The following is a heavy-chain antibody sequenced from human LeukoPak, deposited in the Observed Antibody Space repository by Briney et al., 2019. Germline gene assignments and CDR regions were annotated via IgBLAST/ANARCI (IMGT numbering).Heavy chain of an antibody. D-gene: IGHD3-10*01. CDR3: AKDSKDYYGHGFDP. CDR1: GFTFSDYY. V-gene: IGHV3-11*01. Sequence: GGSLRLSCAASGFTFSDYYMSWIRQAPGKGLEWVSYISSSGSTIYYADSVKGRFTISRDNSKNTLYLQMNSLRAEDTAVYYCAKDSKDYYGHGFDPWGQGTLVTVFS. CDR2: ISSSGSTI. J-gene: IGHJ5*02.